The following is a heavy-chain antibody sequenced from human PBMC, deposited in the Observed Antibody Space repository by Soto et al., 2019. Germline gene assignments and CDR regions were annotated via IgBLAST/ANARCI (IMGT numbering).Heavy chain of an antibody. D-gene: IGHD4-17*01. CDR3: ARTSGDYGLSKYFQH. CDR2: IYYSGTT. J-gene: IGHJ1*01. V-gene: IGHV4-31*03. Sequence: TLSLTCPVSGGTISSGDYYWSWIRQLPGKGLEWIGYIYYSGTTFHNPSLKSRVSISVDTSKNLFSLKLSSMTAADTAVYYCARTSGDYGLSKYFQHWGQGTLVTVSS. CDR1: GGTISSGDYY.